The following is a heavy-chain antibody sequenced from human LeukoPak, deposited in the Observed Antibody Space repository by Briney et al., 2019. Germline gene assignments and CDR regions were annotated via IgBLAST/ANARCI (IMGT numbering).Heavy chain of an antibody. CDR3: ARARPKNMVRGLIMRRESRYYFDY. CDR1: GYTFTDYY. Sequence: ASVKVSCKASGYTFTDYYMHWVRQAPGQGLEWMGWINPNSGGTNYAQKFQGRVTMTRDTSISTAYMELSRLTSDDTAVYYCARARPKNMVRGLIMRRESRYYFDYWGQGTLVTVSS. CDR2: INPNSGGT. V-gene: IGHV1-2*02. D-gene: IGHD3-10*01. J-gene: IGHJ4*02.